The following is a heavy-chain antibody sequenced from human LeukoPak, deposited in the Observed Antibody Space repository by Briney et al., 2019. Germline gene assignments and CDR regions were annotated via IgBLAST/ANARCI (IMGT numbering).Heavy chain of an antibody. CDR3: ASHSSSLDY. CDR1: GYSISSGYY. J-gene: IGHJ4*02. D-gene: IGHD6-13*01. V-gene: IGHV4-38-2*02. CDR2: IYHSGSN. Sequence: SETLSLTCTVSGYSISSGYYWGWIRQPPGKGLEWIGSIYHSGSNNYNPSLKSRVTISVDTSKNQFSLKLSSVTAADTAVYYCASHSSSLDYWGQGTLVTVSS.